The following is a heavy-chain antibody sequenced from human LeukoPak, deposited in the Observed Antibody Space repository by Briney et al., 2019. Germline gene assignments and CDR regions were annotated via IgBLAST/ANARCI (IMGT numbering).Heavy chain of an antibody. CDR2: IYDGGGT. J-gene: IGHJ5*02. CDR3: ARDRAGRRSSWVEFDL. CDR1: GFTVTSTH. D-gene: IGHD3-10*01. Sequence: TGGSLRLSCTVSGFTVTSTHMDWVRQAPGKGPEWVALIYDGGGTVYADSVKGRFTISRDNSKNMVYLQMNSLRPEDSAVYYCARDRAGRRSSWVEFDLRGQGTLVTVSS. V-gene: IGHV3-53*05.